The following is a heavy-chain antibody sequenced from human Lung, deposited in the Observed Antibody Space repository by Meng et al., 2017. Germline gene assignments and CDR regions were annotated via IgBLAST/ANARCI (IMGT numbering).Heavy chain of an antibody. D-gene: IGHD4-11*01. Sequence: HVPLQQWGAGLLKPSETLYLTCVVSGGSFSDYYWSWIRQPPGKGLEWIGEINHSGSTNYNPSLESRATISVDTSQNNLSLKLSSVTAADSAVYYCARGPTTMAHDFDYWGQGTLVTVSS. CDR1: GGSFSDYY. V-gene: IGHV4-34*01. CDR2: INHSGST. CDR3: ARGPTTMAHDFDY. J-gene: IGHJ4*02.